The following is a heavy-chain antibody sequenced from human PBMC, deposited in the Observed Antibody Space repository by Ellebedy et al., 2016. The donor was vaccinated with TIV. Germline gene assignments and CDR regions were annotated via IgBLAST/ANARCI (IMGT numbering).Heavy chain of an antibody. CDR3: AGGISVAGTSLGF. Sequence: GGSLRLSCAASGYTFSGYWMNWVRQAPGKGLEWVSYISSSSSTIYYADSVKGRFTISRDNAKNSLYLQMNSLRAEDTAVYYCAGGISVAGTSLGFWGQGTLVTVSS. D-gene: IGHD6-19*01. V-gene: IGHV3-48*04. J-gene: IGHJ4*02. CDR1: GYTFSGYW. CDR2: ISSSSSTI.